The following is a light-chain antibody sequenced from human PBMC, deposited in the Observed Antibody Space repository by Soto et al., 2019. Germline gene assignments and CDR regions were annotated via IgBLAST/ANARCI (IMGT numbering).Light chain of an antibody. Sequence: QSVLTQPASVSGSPGQSITICCTGTSXDIGSYNRVSWYQQHPGKAPKHILYEITDRPSGVSNRFSGSKSGNTASLTIYGLQAEEEAEYYCSSYTNINTRACVFGTGTKVTVL. V-gene: IGLV2-14*01. CDR2: EIT. CDR3: SSYTNINTRACV. CDR1: SXDIGSYNR. J-gene: IGLJ1*01.